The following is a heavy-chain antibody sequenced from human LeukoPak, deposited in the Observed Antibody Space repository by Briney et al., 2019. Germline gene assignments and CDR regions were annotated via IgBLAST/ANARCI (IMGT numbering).Heavy chain of an antibody. Sequence: SGTLSLTCTVSGGSISSYYWSWIRQPPGKGLEWIGYIYHSGNTNYNPSLKSRVTISVDTSKNQFSLKLSSVTAADTAVYYCAGTYIYYYYYYMDVWGKGITVTVSS. CDR1: GGSISSYY. D-gene: IGHD2-2*02. V-gene: IGHV4-59*01. J-gene: IGHJ6*03. CDR3: AGTYIYYYYYYMDV. CDR2: IYHSGNT.